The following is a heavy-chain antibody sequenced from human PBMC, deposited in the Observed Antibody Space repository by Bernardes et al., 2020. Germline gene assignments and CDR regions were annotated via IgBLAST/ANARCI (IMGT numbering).Heavy chain of an antibody. J-gene: IGHJ4*02. V-gene: IGHV4-4*07. Sequence: SETLSPTCPVSGGFLSAYYWSWNRQPAGKGLEWNGRIYSSGSPNNNPSLKSRVTMSVDKSKNQFSLKLSSVTAADTAVYYCAGADIYSGYDLCDYWGQGTLVTVSS. D-gene: IGHD5-12*01. CDR1: GGFLSAYY. CDR3: AGADIYSGYDLCDY. CDR2: IYSSGSP.